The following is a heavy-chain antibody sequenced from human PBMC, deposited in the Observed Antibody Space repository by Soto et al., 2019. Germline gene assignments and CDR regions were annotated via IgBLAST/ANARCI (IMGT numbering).Heavy chain of an antibody. D-gene: IGHD1-1*01. CDR2: ISSSGSTI. V-gene: IGHV3-48*03. J-gene: IGHJ4*02. Sequence: GGSLRLSCAASGFTFSSYEMNWVRQAPGKGLEWVSYISSSGSTIYYADSVKGRFTISRDNAKNSLYLQMNSLRAEDTAVYYCANISPGTAFDYWGQGTLVTVSS. CDR3: ANISPGTAFDY. CDR1: GFTFSSYE.